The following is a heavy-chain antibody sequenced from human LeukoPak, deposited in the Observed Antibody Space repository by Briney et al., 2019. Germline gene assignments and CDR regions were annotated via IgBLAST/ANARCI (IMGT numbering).Heavy chain of an antibody. J-gene: IGHJ4*02. Sequence: SETLSLTCAVSGGSISSGGYSWSWIRQPPGKGLEWIGYIYRSGSTYYNPSLKSRVTISVDRSKNQFSLKLSSVTAADTAVYYCARGGSYYSASFDYWGQGTLVTVSS. D-gene: IGHD1-26*01. CDR1: GGSISSGGYS. CDR3: ARGGSYYSASFDY. V-gene: IGHV4-30-2*01. CDR2: IYRSGST.